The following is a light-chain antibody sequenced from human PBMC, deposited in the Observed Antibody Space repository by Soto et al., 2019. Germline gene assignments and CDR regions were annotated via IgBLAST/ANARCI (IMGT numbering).Light chain of an antibody. V-gene: IGKV3-20*01. CDR2: GAS. J-gene: IGKJ2*01. Sequence: EIVLTQSPGTLSLSPGERATLSCRASQSLTSSYLAWYQQKPGQAPRLLIYGASSRATGIPDRFSGSGSGTEFTLTISRLEPEDFAVYYCHQYESSPPSYTFGQGTKLEIK. CDR3: HQYESSPPSYT. CDR1: QSLTSSY.